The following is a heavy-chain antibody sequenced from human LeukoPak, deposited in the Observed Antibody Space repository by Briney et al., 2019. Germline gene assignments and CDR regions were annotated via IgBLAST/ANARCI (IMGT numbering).Heavy chain of an antibody. D-gene: IGHD6-25*01. CDR2: ISGSGYST. CDR1: GFTFSSYA. V-gene: IGHV3-23*01. CDR3: AKVLGMYGSSGYAWYFDH. J-gene: IGHJ4*02. Sequence: GVLRLSCTASGFTFSSYAMSWVRPAPGKGLEWVPIISGSGYSTYYADSVKGRFTISRDNSKNTLYLQMNSLRAEDTAVYYCAKVLGMYGSSGYAWYFDHWGQGTLVTVSS.